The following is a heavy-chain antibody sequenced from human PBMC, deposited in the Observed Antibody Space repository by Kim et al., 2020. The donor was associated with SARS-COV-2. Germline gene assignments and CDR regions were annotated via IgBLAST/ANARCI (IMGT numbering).Heavy chain of an antibody. CDR2: ISNTGDTV. CDR1: TFAFSIYE. Sequence: GGSLRLSCAASTFAFSIYEMNWLRQAPGKGLEWLSYISNTGDTVYYAEAIEGRFTISRDNANNSLFLQMDSLRVEDTAVYYCALIMPRDNSFNIWGQGTVVTVSS. J-gene: IGHJ3*02. D-gene: IGHD2-2*01. CDR3: ALIMPRDNSFNI. V-gene: IGHV3-48*03.